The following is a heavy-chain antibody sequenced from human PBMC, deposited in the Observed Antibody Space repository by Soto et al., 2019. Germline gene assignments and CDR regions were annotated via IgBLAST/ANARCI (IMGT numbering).Heavy chain of an antibody. V-gene: IGHV3-21*01. D-gene: IGHD6-13*01. CDR1: GFTFSSYS. Sequence: PGGSLRLSCAASGFTFSSYSMNWVRQAPGKGLEWVASISSSSSYIYYADSVKGRSTISRDKAKNSLFLQMSSLRAEDTALYYCARHQGPAAGNYGMDVWGRGTTVTVSS. CDR3: ARHQGPAAGNYGMDV. CDR2: ISSSSSYI. J-gene: IGHJ6*02.